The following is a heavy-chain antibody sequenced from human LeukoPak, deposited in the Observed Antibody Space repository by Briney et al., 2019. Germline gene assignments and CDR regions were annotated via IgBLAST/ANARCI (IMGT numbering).Heavy chain of an antibody. CDR3: AREDYYDSSGYYGPLVFDY. CDR1: GYTFTGYY. D-gene: IGHD3-22*01. V-gene: IGHV1-2*06. J-gene: IGHJ4*02. CDR2: INPNSGGT. Sequence: ASVKVSCKASGYTFTGYYMHWVRQAPGQGLEWMGRINPNSGGTNYAQKFQGRVTMTRDTSISTAYMELSRLRSDDTAVYYCAREDYYDSSGYYGPLVFDYWGQGTLVTVSS.